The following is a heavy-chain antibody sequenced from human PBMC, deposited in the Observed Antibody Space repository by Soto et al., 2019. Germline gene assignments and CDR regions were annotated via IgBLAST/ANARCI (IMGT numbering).Heavy chain of an antibody. V-gene: IGHV3-33*01. Sequence: QVQLVESGGGVVQPGRSLRLSCAASGFTFSSYGMHWVRQAPGKGLEWVAVIWYDGSNKYYADSVKGRFTISRDNSKNTLYLQMNSLRPEDTAVYYCARDGDSSGLDPWGQGTLVTVSS. D-gene: IGHD6-19*01. CDR3: ARDGDSSGLDP. CDR2: IWYDGSNK. J-gene: IGHJ5*02. CDR1: GFTFSSYG.